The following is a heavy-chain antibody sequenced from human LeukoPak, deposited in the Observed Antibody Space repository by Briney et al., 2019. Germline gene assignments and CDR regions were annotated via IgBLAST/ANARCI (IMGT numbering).Heavy chain of an antibody. Sequence: PGGSLRLSCAASGFTFSSYWKHWVRQAPGKGLVWVSRINSDGSSTSYADSVKGRFTISRDNAKNTLYLQMNSLRAEDTAVYYCARVGDYSNYVSYYGMDVWGQGTTVTVSS. V-gene: IGHV3-74*01. CDR1: GFTFSSYW. CDR2: INSDGSST. D-gene: IGHD4-11*01. CDR3: ARVGDYSNYVSYYGMDV. J-gene: IGHJ6*02.